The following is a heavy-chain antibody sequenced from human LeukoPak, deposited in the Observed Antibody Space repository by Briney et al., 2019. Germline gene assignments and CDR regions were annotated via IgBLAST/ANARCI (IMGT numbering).Heavy chain of an antibody. CDR1: GGSISSGGYY. V-gene: IGHV4-31*03. J-gene: IGHJ4*02. CDR2: IYYSGRT. CDR3: ARAGGYCSSTSCYGFDY. D-gene: IGHD2-2*03. Sequence: SQTLSLTCTVSGGSISSGGYYWSWIRQHPGKGLEWIGYIYYSGRTYYNPSLKSRVTISVDTSKNQFSLKLSSVTAADTAVYYCARAGGYCSSTSCYGFDYWGQGTLVTVSS.